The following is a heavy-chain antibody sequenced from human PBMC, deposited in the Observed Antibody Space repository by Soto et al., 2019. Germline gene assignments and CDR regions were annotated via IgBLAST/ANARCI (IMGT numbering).Heavy chain of an antibody. J-gene: IGHJ4*02. D-gene: IGHD3-22*01. Sequence: EVQLVESGGGLVQPGGSLRVSCGASGFTFSIYWMHWVRQAPGKGLVWVSRVNNAGTSTTYADSVKGRFTISRDNAKNTLYLQMNSLRAEDTAVYYCARGVYYDSTGIDYWGQGTLVTVSS. CDR3: ARGVYYDSTGIDY. CDR1: GFTFSIYW. V-gene: IGHV3-74*01. CDR2: VNNAGTST.